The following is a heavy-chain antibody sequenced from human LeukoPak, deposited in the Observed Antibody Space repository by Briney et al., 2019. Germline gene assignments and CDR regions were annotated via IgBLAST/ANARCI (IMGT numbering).Heavy chain of an antibody. CDR2: MSPNSGNT. CDR1: GYTFTSYD. CDR3: AKVKYYYDSSGLDY. V-gene: IGHV1-8*01. J-gene: IGHJ4*02. Sequence: ASVKVSCKASGYTFTSYDINWVRQATGQGLEWMGWMSPNSGNTGYAQKFQGRVTMTRNTSISTAYMELSSLRSEDTAVYYCAKVKYYYDSSGLDYWGQGTLVTVSS. D-gene: IGHD3-22*01.